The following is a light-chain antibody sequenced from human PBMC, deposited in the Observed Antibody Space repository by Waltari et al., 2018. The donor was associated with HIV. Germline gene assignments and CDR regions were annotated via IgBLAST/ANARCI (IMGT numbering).Light chain of an antibody. CDR1: QTISNNF. CDR2: GAS. CDR3: QQYGRSPPVT. Sequence: EIVLTQPPGSLSLSPGESATLSCRASQTISNNFLAWYQQKPGQTPRLLIYGASTRATAIPDRFTGSGSGTDFTLTITRLEPEDSGVYYCQQYGRSPPVTFGRGTRLEIK. V-gene: IGKV3-20*01. J-gene: IGKJ5*01.